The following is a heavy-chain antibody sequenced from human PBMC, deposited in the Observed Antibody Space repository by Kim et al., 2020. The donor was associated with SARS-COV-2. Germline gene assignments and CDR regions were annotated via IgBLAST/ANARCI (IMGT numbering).Heavy chain of an antibody. J-gene: IGHJ6*01. CDR1: GYTFTSYD. D-gene: IGHD4-17*01. Sequence: ASVKVSCQASGYTFTSYDINWVRQATGQGLEWVGWMNPNSGKTDFAQKFQGRVTMTRDTSISTVYMELNSLRSEDTAVYFCARGASTVSPWFMGLRTYYGMHVWGQGTTVTVSS. CDR2: MNPNSGKT. CDR3: ARGASTVSPWFMGLRTYYGMHV. V-gene: IGHV1-8*01.